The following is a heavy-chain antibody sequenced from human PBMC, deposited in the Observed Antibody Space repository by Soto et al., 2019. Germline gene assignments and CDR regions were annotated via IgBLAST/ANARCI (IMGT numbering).Heavy chain of an antibody. Sequence: EVQLLESGGGLVQPGGSLRLSCAASGFTFNNYAMTWVRQAPGKGLEWVSAISGGGDTTSYADSVKARFTVSRDGSTNTLYLQMRSLRVEDPALYYCAKGRGGSGSLTPRVDFWGQGTLVTSSS. V-gene: IGHV3-23*01. CDR1: GFTFNNYA. J-gene: IGHJ4*02. CDR2: ISGGGDTT. D-gene: IGHD3-10*01. CDR3: AKGRGGSGSLTPRVDF.